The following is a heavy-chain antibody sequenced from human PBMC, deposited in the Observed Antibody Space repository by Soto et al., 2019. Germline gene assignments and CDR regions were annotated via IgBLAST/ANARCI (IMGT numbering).Heavy chain of an antibody. Sequence: GGSLRLSCAASGFTFSSYAMSWVRQAPGKGLEWVSAISGSGSSTYYADSVKGRFTISRDNSKNTLYLQMNSLRAEDTAVYYCAGGIAVAGTSHYYYGMDVWGQGTTVTVSS. J-gene: IGHJ6*02. D-gene: IGHD6-19*01. CDR3: AGGIAVAGTSHYYYGMDV. CDR1: GFTFSSYA. V-gene: IGHV3-23*01. CDR2: ISGSGSST.